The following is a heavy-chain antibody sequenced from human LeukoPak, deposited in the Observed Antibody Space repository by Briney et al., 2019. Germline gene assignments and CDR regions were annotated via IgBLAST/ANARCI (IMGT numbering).Heavy chain of an antibody. J-gene: IGHJ4*02. CDR1: GYSISSGYY. V-gene: IGHV4-38-2*01. D-gene: IGHD6-13*01. CDR3: ARGPGLQLVHFDY. CDR2: IYHSGST. Sequence: SETLSLTCAVSGYSISSGYYWGWIRQPPGKGLEWIGSIYHSGSTYYNPSLKSRVTISVDTSKNQFSLKLSSVTAADTAVYYCARGPGLQLVHFDYWGQGTLVTVSS.